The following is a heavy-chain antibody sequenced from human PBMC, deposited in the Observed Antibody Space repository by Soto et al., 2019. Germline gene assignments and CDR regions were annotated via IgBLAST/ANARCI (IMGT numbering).Heavy chain of an antibody. CDR1: GGSVSSGSYY. CDR2: IYYSGST. Sequence: SETLSLTCTVSGGSVSSGSYYWSWIRQPPGKGLEWIGYIYYSGSTNYNPSLKSRVTISVDTSKNQFSLKLSSVTAADTAVYYCARGGGITMVRGVITTSRYYGMDVWGQGTTVTVSS. V-gene: IGHV4-61*01. J-gene: IGHJ6*02. D-gene: IGHD3-10*01. CDR3: ARGGGITMVRGVITTSRYYGMDV.